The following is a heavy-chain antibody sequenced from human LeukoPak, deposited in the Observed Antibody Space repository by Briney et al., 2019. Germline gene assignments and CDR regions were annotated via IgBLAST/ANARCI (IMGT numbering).Heavy chain of an antibody. CDR1: GYTFTSYG. CDR2: ISAYNGNT. Sequence: ASVKVSCKASGYTFTSYGISWVRQAPGQGLEWMGWISAYNGNTNYAQKLQGRVTMTTDTSTSTAYMELSSLRSEDTAVYYCARDLGQWLVRYNWFDPWGQGTLVTVSS. J-gene: IGHJ5*02. D-gene: IGHD6-19*01. CDR3: ARDLGQWLVRYNWFDP. V-gene: IGHV1-18*01.